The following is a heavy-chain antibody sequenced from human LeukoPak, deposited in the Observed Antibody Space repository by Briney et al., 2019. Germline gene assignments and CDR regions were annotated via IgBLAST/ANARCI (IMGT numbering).Heavy chain of an antibody. V-gene: IGHV1-3*01. CDR2: INAGNGNT. CDR3: AREEDDSSFFDY. Sequence: PEASVKVSCKASGYTFTSYAMHWVRQAPGQRLEWMGWINAGNGNTKYSQKFQGRVTITRDTSASTAYMEQSSLRSEDTAVYYCAREEDDSSFFDYWGQGTLVTVSS. J-gene: IGHJ4*02. D-gene: IGHD3-22*01. CDR1: GYTFTSYA.